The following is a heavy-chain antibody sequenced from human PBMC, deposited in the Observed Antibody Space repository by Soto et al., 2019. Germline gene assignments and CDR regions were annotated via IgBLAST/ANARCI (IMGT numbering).Heavy chain of an antibody. J-gene: IGHJ6*02. CDR1: GYTFTSYG. CDR3: ARVGAARPRRGYYYGMDV. Sequence: ASVKVSCKASGYTFTSYGISWVRQAPGQGLEWMGWISAYNGNTNYAQKLQGRVTMTTDTSTSTAYMELRSLRSDDTAVYYCARVGAARPRRGYYYGMDVWGQGTTVTVSS. D-gene: IGHD6-6*01. V-gene: IGHV1-18*01. CDR2: ISAYNGNT.